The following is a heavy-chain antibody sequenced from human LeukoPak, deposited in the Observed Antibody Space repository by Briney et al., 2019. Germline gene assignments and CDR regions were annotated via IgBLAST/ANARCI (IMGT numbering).Heavy chain of an antibody. J-gene: IGHJ4*02. D-gene: IGHD3-22*01. CDR1: GFTFSSYG. CDR3: ARGSTYYDSSGQVPFDY. CDR2: ISYDGSNK. V-gene: IGHV3-30*03. Sequence: GGSLRLPCAASGFTFSSYGMHWVRQAPGKGLEWVAVISYDGSNKYYADSVKGRLTISRDNGKNTLYLQMNSLRAEDTAVYYCARGSTYYDSSGQVPFDYWGQGTLVTVSS.